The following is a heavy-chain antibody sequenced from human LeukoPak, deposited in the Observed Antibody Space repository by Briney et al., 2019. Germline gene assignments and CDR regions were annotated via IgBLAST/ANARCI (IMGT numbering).Heavy chain of an antibody. CDR2: IKTDGSET. D-gene: IGHD6-19*01. J-gene: IGHJ6*03. V-gene: IGHV3-7*01. CDR3: ARLSSGWPNYYYYYMDV. Sequence: PGGSLRLSCAVSGFTFSRSWMSWVRQAPGKGLEFVANIKTDGSETYYADSVKGRFTISRDNAGNSLFLQLNSLRGEDSAVYYCARLSSGWPNYYYYYMDVWGKGTTVTVSS. CDR1: GFTFSRSW.